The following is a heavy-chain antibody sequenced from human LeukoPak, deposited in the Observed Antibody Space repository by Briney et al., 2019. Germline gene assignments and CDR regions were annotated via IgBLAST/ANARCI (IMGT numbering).Heavy chain of an antibody. CDR2: INPNSGGT. CDR1: GGTFSSYA. D-gene: IGHD3-10*01. J-gene: IGHJ4*02. Sequence: ASVKVSCKASGGTFSSYAISWVRQAPGQGLEWMGWINPNSGGTNYAQKFQGRVTMTRDTSISTAYMELSRLRSDDTAVYYCARMSGSGSYNNLNFDYWGQGTLVTVSS. V-gene: IGHV1-2*02. CDR3: ARMSGSGSYNNLNFDY.